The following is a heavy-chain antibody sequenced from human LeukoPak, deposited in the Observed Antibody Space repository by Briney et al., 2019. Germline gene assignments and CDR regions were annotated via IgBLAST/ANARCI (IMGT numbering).Heavy chain of an antibody. CDR1: GGSIRSGSYY. CDR2: IYTSGST. CDR3: ARLHDYGDFYYFDY. J-gene: IGHJ4*02. Sequence: PSQTLSLTXTVSGGSIRSGSYYWSWIRQPAGKGLEWIGRIYTSGSTNYNPSLKSRVTISVDTSKNQFSLKLSSVTAADTAVYYCARLHDYGDFYYFDYWGQGTLVTVSS. V-gene: IGHV4-61*02. D-gene: IGHD4-17*01.